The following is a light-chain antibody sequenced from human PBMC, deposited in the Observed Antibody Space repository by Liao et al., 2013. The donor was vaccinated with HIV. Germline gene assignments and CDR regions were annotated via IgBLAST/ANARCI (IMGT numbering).Light chain of an antibody. J-gene: IGLJ2*01. CDR3: QAWDSSMAVV. Sequence: SYELTQPPSVSVSPGQTASITCSGDKLGDKYACWYQQKPGQSPVLVIYQDIKRPSGIPERFSGSNSGNTATLTISGTQAMDEADYYCQAWDSSMAVVFGGGTKLTVL. CDR1: KLGDKY. CDR2: QDI. V-gene: IGLV3-1*01.